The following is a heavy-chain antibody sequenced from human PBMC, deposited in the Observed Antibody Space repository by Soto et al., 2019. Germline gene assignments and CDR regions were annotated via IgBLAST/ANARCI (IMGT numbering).Heavy chain of an antibody. J-gene: IGHJ5*02. CDR1: GFTFSSYA. CDR2: ISGSGGST. V-gene: IGHV3-23*01. Sequence: EVQLLESGGGLVQPGGSLRLSCAASGFTFSSYAMSWVRQAPGKGLEWVSAISGSGGSTYYADCVKGQFTISRDNSKNTLYLQMNSMRAEDTAVYYCAKDRGDPRWWFDPWGQGTLVTVSS. D-gene: IGHD3-16*01. CDR3: AKDRGDPRWWFDP.